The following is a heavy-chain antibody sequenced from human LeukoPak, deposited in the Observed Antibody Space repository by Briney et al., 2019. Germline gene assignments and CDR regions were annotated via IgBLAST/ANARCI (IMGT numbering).Heavy chain of an antibody. V-gene: IGHV3-23*01. CDR1: GFTFNNYA. CDR3: AKGYTDSFDI. CDR2: IRGSGDGT. Sequence: GGSPRLSCAASGFTFNNYAMSWVRQAPGKGLEWVSGIRGSGDGTYYANSVKGRFTISRDNSKNTLFLQMNSLRAEDTAVYYCAKGYTDSFDIWGHGTLVTVS. D-gene: IGHD5-18*01. J-gene: IGHJ3*02.